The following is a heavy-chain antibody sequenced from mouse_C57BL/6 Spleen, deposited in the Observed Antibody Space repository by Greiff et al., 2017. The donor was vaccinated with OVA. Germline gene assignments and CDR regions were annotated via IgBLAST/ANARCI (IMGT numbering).Heavy chain of an antibody. CDR2: ISYDGSN. J-gene: IGHJ3*01. V-gene: IGHV3-6*01. CDR1: GYSITSGYY. D-gene: IGHD1-1*01. CDR3: ARGEYYGSSYWFAY. Sequence: DVKLQESGPGLVKPSQSLSLTCSVTGYSITSGYYWNWIRQFPGNKLEWMGYISYDGSNNYNPSLKNRISITRDTSKNQFFLKLNSVTTEDTATYYCARGEYYGSSYWFAYWGQGTLVTVSA.